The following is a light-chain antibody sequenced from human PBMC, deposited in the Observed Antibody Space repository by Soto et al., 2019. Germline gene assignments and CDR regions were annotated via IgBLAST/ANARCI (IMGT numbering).Light chain of an antibody. CDR2: EVT. V-gene: IGLV2-14*01. CDR1: SNDVGIYNY. Sequence: QSALTQPASVSGSPGQSITISCTGTSNDVGIYNYVSWCQQHPGKAPKLMIYEVTNRPSGVSNRFSGSKSGNTASLTISGLQAEDEADYYCSSYTSSTTRGIDVFGTGTKLTVL. CDR3: SSYTSSTTRGIDV. J-gene: IGLJ1*01.